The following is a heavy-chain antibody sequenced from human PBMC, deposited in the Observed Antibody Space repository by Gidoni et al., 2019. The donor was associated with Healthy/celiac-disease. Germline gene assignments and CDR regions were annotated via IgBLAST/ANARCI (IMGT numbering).Heavy chain of an antibody. CDR3: VSHLWGTYRPPPD. CDR2: INHGGST. J-gene: IGHJ4*02. CDR1: GWSFSEYY. Sequence: QVRLQQGGAGLLKPSETLSLTCAVYGWSFSEYYWSWIRPSPGKGLEWIGDINHGGSTYYNPSLKRRVTISIDTSKNQFSLRLSSVTAADTAVYYCVSHLWGTYRPPPDWGQGTPVTVSS. D-gene: IGHD3-16*02. V-gene: IGHV4-34*01.